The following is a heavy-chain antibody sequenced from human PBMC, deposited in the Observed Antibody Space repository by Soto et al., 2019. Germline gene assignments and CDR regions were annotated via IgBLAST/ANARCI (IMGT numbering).Heavy chain of an antibody. J-gene: IGHJ6*02. CDR3: ASERGYCSGGSCYVYGMDV. V-gene: IGHV1-69*02. Sequence: QVQLVQSGAEVKKPGSSVKVSCKASGGTFSSYTISWVRQAPGQGLEWMGRIIPILGIANYAQKFQGRVTITADKSTSTAYMELSSLRSEDTAVYSCASERGYCSGGSCYVYGMDVWGQGTTVTVSS. CDR1: GGTFSSYT. D-gene: IGHD2-15*01. CDR2: IIPILGIA.